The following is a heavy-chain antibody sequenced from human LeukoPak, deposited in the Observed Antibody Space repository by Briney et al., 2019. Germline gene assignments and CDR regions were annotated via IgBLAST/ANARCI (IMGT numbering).Heavy chain of an antibody. D-gene: IGHD3-22*01. CDR1: GFPFSDFW. J-gene: IGHJ4*02. CDR2: IKKDGTET. V-gene: IGHV3-7*01. Sequence: PGGSLRLSCTASGFPFSDFWMTWVRQAPGKGLEWVANIKKDGTETYYVDSVKGRFTVSRENAKNSLYLHMNSLRAEDTAVYYCAKDFFSSGYCPLDYWGQGTLVTVSS. CDR3: AKDFFSSGYCPLDY.